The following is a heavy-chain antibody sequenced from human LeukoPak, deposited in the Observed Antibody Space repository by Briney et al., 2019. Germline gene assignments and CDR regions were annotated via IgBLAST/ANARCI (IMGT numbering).Heavy chain of an antibody. CDR2: IYYSGST. Sequence: PSETLSPTCTVSGGSISSGDYYWSWSRQPPGKGLEWIGYIYYSGSTYYNPSLKSRVTISVDTSKNQFSLKLSSVTAADTAVYYCARNPGALDYWGQGTLVTVSS. V-gene: IGHV4-30-4*08. CDR1: GGSISSGDYY. D-gene: IGHD7-27*01. J-gene: IGHJ4*02. CDR3: ARNPGALDY.